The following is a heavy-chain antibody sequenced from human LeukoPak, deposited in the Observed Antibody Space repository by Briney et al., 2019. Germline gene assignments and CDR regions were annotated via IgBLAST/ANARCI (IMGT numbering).Heavy chain of an antibody. Sequence: GASAKVSCKASGYTFTGYYMHWVRQAPGQGLEWMGRINPNSGGTNYAQKFQGRVTMTRDTSISTAYMELSRLRSDDTAVYYCTRDRGYDYFFDYWGQGTLVTVS. CDR1: GYTFTGYY. CDR2: INPNSGGT. V-gene: IGHV1-2*06. CDR3: TRDRGYDYFFDY. D-gene: IGHD5-12*01. J-gene: IGHJ4*02.